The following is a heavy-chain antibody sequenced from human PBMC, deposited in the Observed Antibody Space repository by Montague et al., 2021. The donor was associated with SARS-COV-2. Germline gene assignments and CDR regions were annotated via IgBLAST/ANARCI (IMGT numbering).Heavy chain of an antibody. J-gene: IGHJ4*02. V-gene: IGHV4-59*13. CDR2: MYYSGST. CDR3: ARDFDY. CDR1: GGSISRYY. Sequence: SETLSLTCTVSGGSISRYYWSWIRQPPGKGLEWIGYMYYSGSTNYNPSLKSRVTLSVDTSKNQFSLKLSSVTAADTAVYYCARDFDYWGQGTLVTVSS.